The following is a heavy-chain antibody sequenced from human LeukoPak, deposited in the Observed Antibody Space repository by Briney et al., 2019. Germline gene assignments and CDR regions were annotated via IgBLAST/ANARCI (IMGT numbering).Heavy chain of an antibody. CDR1: DSTFRSHD. CDR2: TAGDGAS. D-gene: IGHD3-10*01. Sequence: GGSLRLSCAASDSTFRSHDMCWVRQTLEKGLEWVSSTAGDGASFYADSVRGRFTISRDKSQNILYLQMNSLRADDTAIYYCAKGPNFGSWRAVDYWGQGRLVTVSS. V-gene: IGHV3-23*01. CDR3: AKGPNFGSWRAVDY. J-gene: IGHJ4*02.